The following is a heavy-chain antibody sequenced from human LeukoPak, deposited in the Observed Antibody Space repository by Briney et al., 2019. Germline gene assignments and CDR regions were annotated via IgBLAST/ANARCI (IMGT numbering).Heavy chain of an antibody. CDR3: ARDRGGSAFDI. D-gene: IGHD3-10*01. Sequence: GGSLRLSCAPSGFTFRSYWMHWVRQAPGKGLVWVSRINSDGSSTSYADSVKGRFTISRDNAKNTLYLQMYSLRAEDTAVYHCARDRGGSAFDILGQGTIVTVSS. V-gene: IGHV3-74*01. J-gene: IGHJ3*02. CDR1: GFTFRSYW. CDR2: INSDGSST.